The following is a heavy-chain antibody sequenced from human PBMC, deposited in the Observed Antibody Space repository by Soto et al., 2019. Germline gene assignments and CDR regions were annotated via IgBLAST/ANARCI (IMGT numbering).Heavy chain of an antibody. Sequence: EAQLVESGGGLAQPGGSLRLSCVASGFTGFAFSAYWMAWVRQAPGKGLEWVANVKQDESEIHYVDSVKGRFTISRDNAKNSLYRQMNSLRAEDTAVYYCATWFGQLGAYWGRGTLVTVSS. J-gene: IGHJ4*02. CDR3: ATWFGQLGAY. D-gene: IGHD3-10*01. CDR2: VKQDESEI. V-gene: IGHV3-7*05. CDR1: GFTGFAFSAYW.